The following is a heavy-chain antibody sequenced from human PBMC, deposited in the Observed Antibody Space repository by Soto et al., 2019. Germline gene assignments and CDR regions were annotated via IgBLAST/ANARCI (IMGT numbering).Heavy chain of an antibody. D-gene: IGHD3-10*01. Sequence: SETLSLTSAVSSGYISSSNWWSWVRKPPGKGLEWIGEINHSGSTNYNPSLKSRVTISVDTSKNQFSLKLSSVTAADTAVYYCARAGYASAYGSGSYYNRYWYFDYWGQGTLVTVSS. CDR1: SGYISSSNW. CDR2: INHSGST. J-gene: IGHJ4*02. V-gene: IGHV4-4*02. CDR3: ARAGYASAYGSGSYYNRYWYFDY.